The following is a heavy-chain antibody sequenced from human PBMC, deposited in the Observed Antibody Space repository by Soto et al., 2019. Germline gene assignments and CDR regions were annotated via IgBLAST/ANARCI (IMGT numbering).Heavy chain of an antibody. V-gene: IGHV3-30-3*01. Sequence: QVQLVESGGGVVQPGRSLRLSCAASGFTFTSYAMHWVRQAPGKGLEWVAVISNDGSNYYYADSVRGRFTISRDNTKKTLFLQMSSLRGEESGVYYWARGTTLAIFDYGMDVWGQGTTVTVSS. CDR2: ISNDGSNY. CDR1: GFTFTSYA. CDR3: ARGTTLAIFDYGMDV. J-gene: IGHJ6*02. D-gene: IGHD3-3*01.